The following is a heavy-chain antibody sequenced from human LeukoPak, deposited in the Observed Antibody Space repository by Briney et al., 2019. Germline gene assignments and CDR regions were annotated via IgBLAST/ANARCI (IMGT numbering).Heavy chain of an antibody. CDR2: INHSGRT. CDR1: GGSFSGYY. J-gene: IGHJ5*02. Sequence: SEALSLTCPVCGGSFSGYYWSWIRQPPGKGLEGIGGINHSGRTNYNPSLKSRVTISVDTSKNQFSLKLSSVTAADTAVYYCARGHHIVVVPAARKRVTTSNWSDPWGERTLVTASS. V-gene: IGHV4-34*01. D-gene: IGHD2-2*01. CDR3: ARGHHIVVVPAARKRVTTSNWSDP.